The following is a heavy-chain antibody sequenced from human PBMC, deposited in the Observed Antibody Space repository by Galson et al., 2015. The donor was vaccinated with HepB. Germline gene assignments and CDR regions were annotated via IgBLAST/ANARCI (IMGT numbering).Heavy chain of an antibody. D-gene: IGHD4-11*01. CDR3: ARDHFDYSNAIYYFDS. V-gene: IGHV3-53*01. Sequence: SLRLSCAAPGFTVSGSYMSWVRQAPGKGLEWVSVFHSDGDSDYADSVKGRFTISRDNSKNTLYLQMSSLRAEDTAVYFCARDHFDYSNAIYYFDSWGKGTLVTVSS. J-gene: IGHJ4*02. CDR1: GFTVSGSY. CDR2: FHSDGDS.